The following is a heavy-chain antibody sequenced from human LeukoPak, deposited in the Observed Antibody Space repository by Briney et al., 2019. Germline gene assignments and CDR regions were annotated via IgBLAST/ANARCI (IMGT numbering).Heavy chain of an antibody. J-gene: IGHJ6*02. CDR2: IIPIFGTA. D-gene: IGHD2-2*01. V-gene: IGHV1-69*13. CDR3: ARDLNIVVVPAAMWRYYYYGMDV. Sequence: SVKVSCKVSGYTLTELSMHWVRQAPGQGLEWMGGIIPIFGTANYAQKFQGRVTITADESTSTAYMELSSLRSEDTAVYYCARDLNIVVVPAAMWRYYYYGMDVWGQGTTVTVSS. CDR1: GYTLTELS.